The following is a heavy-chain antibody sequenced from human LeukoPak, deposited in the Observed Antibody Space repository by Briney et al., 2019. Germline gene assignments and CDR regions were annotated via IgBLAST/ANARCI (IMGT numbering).Heavy chain of an antibody. CDR1: GGSIRSYY. V-gene: IGHV4-59*01. J-gene: IGHJ4*02. CDR2: IYYSGST. CDR3: ARDIDSGSYYGGFDY. D-gene: IGHD3-10*01. Sequence: PSETLSLTCTVSGGSIRSYYWSWIRQPPGKGLEWIGYIYYSGSTNYNPSLKSRVTISVDRSKNQFSLKLSSVTAADTAVYYCARDIDSGSYYGGFDYWGQGTLVTVSS.